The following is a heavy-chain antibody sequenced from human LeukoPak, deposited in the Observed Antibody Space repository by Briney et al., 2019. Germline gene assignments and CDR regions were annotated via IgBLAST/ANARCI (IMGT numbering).Heavy chain of an antibody. D-gene: IGHD6-19*01. Sequence: GGSLRLSCAASGFTFSSYGMHWVRQAPGKGLEWVAVIWYDGSNKYYADSVKGRFTISRDNSKNTLYLQMNSLRAEDTAVYYCAKHWYSSGWYPYWGQGTLVTVSS. V-gene: IGHV3-33*06. J-gene: IGHJ4*02. CDR3: AKHWYSSGWYPY. CDR1: GFTFSSYG. CDR2: IWYDGSNK.